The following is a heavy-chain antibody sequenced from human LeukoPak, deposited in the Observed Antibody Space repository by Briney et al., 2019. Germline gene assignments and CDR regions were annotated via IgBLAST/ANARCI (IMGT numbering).Heavy chain of an antibody. J-gene: IGHJ4*02. D-gene: IGHD6-6*01. CDR1: GGSNSSYY. CDR3: AREDRVAARGFDY. CDR2: IYYSGST. Sequence: SETLSLTCTVSGGSNSSYYWSWIRQHPGKGLEWIGYIYYSGSTYYNPSLKSRVTISVDTSKNQFSLKLSSVTAADTAVYYCAREDRVAARGFDYWGQGTLVTVSS. V-gene: IGHV4-59*01.